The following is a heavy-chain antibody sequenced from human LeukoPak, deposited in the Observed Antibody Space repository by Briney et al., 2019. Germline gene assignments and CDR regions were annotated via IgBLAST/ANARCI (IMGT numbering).Heavy chain of an antibody. D-gene: IGHD6-13*01. Sequence: SETLSLTCTVSGGSISSYYWNWIRQPPGKGLEWIGYIYYSGTTNYNPSLESRVTISVDTSKNQFSLKLRYVTAADTAVYYCARSSSWQAHLGYWGQGTLVTVSS. J-gene: IGHJ4*02. CDR2: IYYSGTT. CDR1: GGSISSYY. CDR3: ARSSSWQAHLGY. V-gene: IGHV4-59*08.